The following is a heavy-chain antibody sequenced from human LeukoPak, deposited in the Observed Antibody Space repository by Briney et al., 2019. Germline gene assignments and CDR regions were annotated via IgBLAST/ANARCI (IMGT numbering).Heavy chain of an antibody. D-gene: IGHD3-10*01. J-gene: IGHJ6*03. V-gene: IGHV1-18*01. CDR1: GHTFTSYG. CDR2: ISAYNGNT. CDR3: ARSIGVGDYYYYMDV. Sequence: ASVKVSCKASGHTFTSYGISWVRQAPGQGLEWMGWISAYNGNTNYAQKLQGRVTMTTDTSTSTAYMELRSLRSDDTAVYYCARSIGVGDYYYYMDVWGKGTTVTVSS.